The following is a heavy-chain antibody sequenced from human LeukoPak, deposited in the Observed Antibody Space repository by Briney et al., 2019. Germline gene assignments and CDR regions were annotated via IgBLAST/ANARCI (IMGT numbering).Heavy chain of an antibody. CDR3: ARDSRFCSGAACFSDAFDS. J-gene: IGHJ3*01. V-gene: IGHV4-61*01. CDR1: GGSFSSYTHY. D-gene: IGHD2-15*01. Sequence: SETLSLTCTVSGGSFSSYTHYWTWIPQPPGKGLEWIGYINYRGSTNYNPSLQSRVTFSVDTSKDQFSLKLSSVTAADTAVYYCARDSRFCSGAACFSDAFDSWGQGTMVTVS. CDR2: INYRGST.